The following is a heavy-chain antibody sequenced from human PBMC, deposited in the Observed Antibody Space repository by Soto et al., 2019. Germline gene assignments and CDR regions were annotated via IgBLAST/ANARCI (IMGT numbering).Heavy chain of an antibody. D-gene: IGHD6-6*01. V-gene: IGHV3-13*01. Sequence: PVGSLRLSCAASGFTFSSYDMHWVRQATGKGLEWVSAIGTAGDTYYPGSVKGRFTIPRENAKNSLYLQMNSLRAEDTAVYYCARGALDSSSSLLYYYYGMDVWGQGTTVTVSS. J-gene: IGHJ6*02. CDR3: ARGALDSSSSLLYYYYGMDV. CDR2: IGTAGDT. CDR1: GFTFSSYD.